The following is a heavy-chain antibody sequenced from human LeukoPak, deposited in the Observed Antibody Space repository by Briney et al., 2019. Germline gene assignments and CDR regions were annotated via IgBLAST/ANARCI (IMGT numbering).Heavy chain of an antibody. J-gene: IGHJ6*02. CDR1: GFTVSNYA. V-gene: IGHV3-23*01. Sequence: GGSLRLSCAASGFTVSNYAMTWVRQAPGRGLEWVSTISGSGVSTYYADSVKGGFTISRDSSKNTLCLQMTSLRAGDTAVYYCAKGAGYDYYGVDVWGQGTTVTVSS. CDR3: AKGAGYDYYGVDV. CDR2: ISGSGVST.